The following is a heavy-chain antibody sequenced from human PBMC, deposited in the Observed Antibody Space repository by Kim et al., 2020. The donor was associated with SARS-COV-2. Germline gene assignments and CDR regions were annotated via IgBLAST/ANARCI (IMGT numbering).Heavy chain of an antibody. J-gene: IGHJ4*02. CDR3: AKDPDQSSSWSPLDY. Sequence: ADPVKGRFTTSRDHAKNSLYLHMNSLRAEDTALYYCAKDPDQSSSWSPLDYWRQGTLVTVSS. D-gene: IGHD6-13*01. V-gene: IGHV3-9*01.